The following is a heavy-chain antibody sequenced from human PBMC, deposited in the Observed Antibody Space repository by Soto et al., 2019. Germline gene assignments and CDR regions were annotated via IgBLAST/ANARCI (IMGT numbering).Heavy chain of an antibody. V-gene: IGHV3-33*01. CDR3: ARGGDIVVVPVLYYGMDV. J-gene: IGHJ6*02. CDR1: GFTFSSYG. Sequence: GGSLRLSCAASGFTFSSYGMHWVRQAPGKGLEWVAVIWYDGSNKYYADSVKGRFTISRDNSKNTLYLQMNSLRAEDTAVYYCARGGDIVVVPVLYYGMDVWGQGTTVTVSS. D-gene: IGHD2-2*01. CDR2: IWYDGSNK.